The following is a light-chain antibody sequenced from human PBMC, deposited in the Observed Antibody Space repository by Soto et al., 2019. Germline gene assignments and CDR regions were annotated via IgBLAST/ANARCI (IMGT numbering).Light chain of an antibody. CDR2: DAS. J-gene: IGKJ3*01. CDR3: QQRSDWPT. CDR1: QSISSY. V-gene: IGKV3-11*01. Sequence: EVVLTQSPDTLSLSPGERATLSCWASQSISSYLAWYQQKPGQAPRLLIYDASNRATGIPARVSGSGSGTDFTLTISRIEPEDFAIYYCQQRSDWPTFGPGTKVEIK.